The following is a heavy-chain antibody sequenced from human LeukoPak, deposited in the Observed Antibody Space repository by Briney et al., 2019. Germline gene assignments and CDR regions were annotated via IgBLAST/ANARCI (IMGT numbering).Heavy chain of an antibody. CDR3: ARDRWVDTAMVTDYYYYYMDV. CDR2: IIPIFGTA. CDR1: GYSFIDYY. D-gene: IGHD5-18*01. V-gene: IGHV1-69*06. Sequence: SVKVSCKTSGYSFIDYYIHWVRQAPGQGLEWMGGIIPIFGTANYAQKFQGRVTITADKSTSTAYMELSSLRSEDTAVYYCARDRWVDTAMVTDYYYYYMDVWGKGTTVTVSS. J-gene: IGHJ6*03.